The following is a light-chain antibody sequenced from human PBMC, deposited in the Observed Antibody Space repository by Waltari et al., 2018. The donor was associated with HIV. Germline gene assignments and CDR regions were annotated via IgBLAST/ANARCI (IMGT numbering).Light chain of an antibody. Sequence: QSVLTQPPSVSAAPGQKVTISCSGSTSNIGENFVSWYQQPPGTAPRLLIYENHHRPSGTPDRFSGSKSGTSATLGITGLQAGDEAVYFCGTWDNSLSAGVFGGGTRLTVL. J-gene: IGLJ2*01. CDR2: ENH. CDR3: GTWDNSLSAGV. V-gene: IGLV1-51*02. CDR1: TSNIGENF.